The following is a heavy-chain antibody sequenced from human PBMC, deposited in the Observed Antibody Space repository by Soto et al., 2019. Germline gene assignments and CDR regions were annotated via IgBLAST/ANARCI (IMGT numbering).Heavy chain of an antibody. V-gene: IGHV1-3*01. Sequence: QVQLVQSGAEVKKPGASVKVSCKASGYTFTSYAMHWVRQAPGQRLEWMGWINAGNGNTKYSQKFQGRVTITRDTAASTAYVELSSLRSEDTAVYYCARDRRSRGFWSGYSSDYWGQGTLVTVSS. D-gene: IGHD3-3*01. CDR2: INAGNGNT. J-gene: IGHJ4*02. CDR3: ARDRRSRGFWSGYSSDY. CDR1: GYTFTSYA.